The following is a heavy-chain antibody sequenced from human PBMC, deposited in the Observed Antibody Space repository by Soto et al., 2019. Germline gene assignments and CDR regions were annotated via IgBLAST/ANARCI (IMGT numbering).Heavy chain of an antibody. V-gene: IGHV1-69*06. CDR3: ASSVGLRLLEWLFRDAFDI. CDR2: IIPIFGTA. J-gene: IGHJ3*02. Sequence: QVQLVQSGAEVKKPGSSVKVSCKASGGTFSSYAISWVRQAPGQVLEWMGGIIPIFGTANYAQKFQGRVTITSDKSTSTAYMELSSLSSEDTAVYYCASSVGLRLLEWLFRDAFDIWGQGTMVTVSS. D-gene: IGHD3-3*01. CDR1: GGTFSSYA.